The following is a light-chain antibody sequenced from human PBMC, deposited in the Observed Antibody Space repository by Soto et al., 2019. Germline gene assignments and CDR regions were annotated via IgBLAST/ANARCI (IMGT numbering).Light chain of an antibody. CDR1: QSISLW. Sequence: DIQMTQSPSTLSASVGDRITITCRASQSISLWLALYQQKPGKVPKLLIYKASTLESGVPSRFSGSGSGTEFTLTISSLQPDDFATYYCQHWTFGQGTRWIA. J-gene: IGKJ1*01. CDR2: KAS. V-gene: IGKV1-5*03. CDR3: QHWT.